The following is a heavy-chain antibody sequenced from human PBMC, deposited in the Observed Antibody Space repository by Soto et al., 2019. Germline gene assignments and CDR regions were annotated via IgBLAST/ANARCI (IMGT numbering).Heavy chain of an antibody. D-gene: IGHD5-18*01. J-gene: IGHJ6*02. CDR3: ARDVGQLWFTYYYYGMDV. Sequence: GGSLRLSCAASGFTFSSYSMNWVHQAPGKGLEWVSYISSSSSTIYYADSVKGRFTISRDNAKNSLYLQMNSLRDEDTAVYYCARDVGQLWFTYYYYGMDVWGQGTTVTVSS. CDR1: GFTFSSYS. CDR2: ISSSSSTI. V-gene: IGHV3-48*02.